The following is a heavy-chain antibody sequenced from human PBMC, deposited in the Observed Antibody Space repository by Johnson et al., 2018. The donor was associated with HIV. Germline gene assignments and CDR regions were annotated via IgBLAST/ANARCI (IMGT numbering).Heavy chain of an antibody. CDR1: GFTFDDYG. V-gene: IGHV3-30*03. CDR2: ISYDGSNK. Sequence: QVQLVESGGGVVRPGGSLRLSCAASGFTFDDYGMSWVRQAPGKGLEWVAVISYDGSNKYYADSVKGRFTISRDNSKNTLYLQMNSLRAEDTAVYYCATSTASDAFDIWGQGTMVTVSS. D-gene: IGHD1-1*01. J-gene: IGHJ3*02. CDR3: ATSTASDAFDI.